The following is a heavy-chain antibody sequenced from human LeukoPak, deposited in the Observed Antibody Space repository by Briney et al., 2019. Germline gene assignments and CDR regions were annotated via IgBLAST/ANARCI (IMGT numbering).Heavy chain of an antibody. CDR3: AKRGVQQWLVDWYFDY. CDR1: GFTFYNYA. Sequence: PGGSLRLSCAASGFTFYNYAMSWVRQAPGKGLGRVSGIGDSGDRTFYAQYLKARSTISRHNFKRYLQMTSLTDEDTAVYYCAKRGVQQWLVDWYFDYWGQGTLVSVSS. J-gene: IGHJ4*02. D-gene: IGHD6-19*01. V-gene: IGHV3-23*01. CDR2: IGDSGDRT.